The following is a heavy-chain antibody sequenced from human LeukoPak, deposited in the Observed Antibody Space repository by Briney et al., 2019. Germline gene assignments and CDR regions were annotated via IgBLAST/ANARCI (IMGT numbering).Heavy chain of an antibody. D-gene: IGHD3-10*01. CDR2: ISGSGDNT. J-gene: IGHJ4*02. CDR3: AKGYQTMDY. CDR1: GFTFSNYA. V-gene: IGHV3-23*01. Sequence: GGSLRLSCAASGFTFSNYAINWVRQAPGKGLEWASTISGSGDNTYYADSVKGRFTISRDNSKNTLYLQMNSLRAEDTAVYYCAKGYQTMDYWGQGTLVTVSS.